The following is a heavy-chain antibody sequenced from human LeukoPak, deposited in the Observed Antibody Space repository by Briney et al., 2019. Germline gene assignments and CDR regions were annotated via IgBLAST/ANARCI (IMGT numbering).Heavy chain of an antibody. J-gene: IGHJ6*02. Sequence: ASVKVSCKASGYTFTSYYMHWVRQAPGQGLEWMGIINPSGGSTSYAQKFQGRVTMTRDTSTSTVYMELSSLRSEDTAVYYCARGYYDSSGYYPGYYYYGMDVWGQGTTVTVSS. D-gene: IGHD3-22*01. CDR2: INPSGGST. CDR3: ARGYYDSSGYYPGYYYYGMDV. V-gene: IGHV1-46*01. CDR1: GYTFTSYY.